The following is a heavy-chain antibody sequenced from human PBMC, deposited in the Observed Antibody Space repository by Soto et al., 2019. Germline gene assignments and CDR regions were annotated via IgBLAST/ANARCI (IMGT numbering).Heavy chain of an antibody. CDR1: GFTFDDYA. CDR2: ISWNSGSI. CDR3: SKDIRGYEYYFDY. D-gene: IGHD5-12*01. Sequence: GGSLRLSCAASGFTFDDYAMHWVRQAPGKGLEWVSGISWNSGSIGYADSVKGRFTISRDNAKNSLYLQMNSLRAEDTALYYCSKDIRGYEYYFDYWGQGTLVTVSS. V-gene: IGHV3-9*01. J-gene: IGHJ4*02.